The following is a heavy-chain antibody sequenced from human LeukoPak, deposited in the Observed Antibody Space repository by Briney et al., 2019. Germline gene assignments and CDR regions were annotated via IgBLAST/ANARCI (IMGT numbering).Heavy chain of an antibody. CDR3: APRGDTDTGFVQDY. D-gene: IGHD5-18*01. CDR1: GFTFSSYS. CDR2: ISSSSSYI. J-gene: IGHJ4*02. Sequence: GGSLRLSCAASGFTFSSYSMNWVRQAPGKGLEWVSSISSSSSYIYYADSVKGRFTISRDNAKNSLYLQMNSLRAEDTAVYYCAPRGDTDTGFVQDYWGQGTLVTVSS. V-gene: IGHV3-21*01.